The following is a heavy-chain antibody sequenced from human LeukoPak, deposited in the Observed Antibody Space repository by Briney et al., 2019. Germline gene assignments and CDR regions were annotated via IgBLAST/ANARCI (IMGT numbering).Heavy chain of an antibody. CDR2: IGTNTGNP. Sequence: VASVKVSCKASGYTFTRYSMNWLRQAPGQGLEWMGWIGTNTGNPTYAQGFTGRFVFSLDTSVSTAYLQISSLKAEDTAVYYCARDLRSGSYDFWGQGTLVTVSS. CDR1: GYTFTRYS. J-gene: IGHJ4*02. D-gene: IGHD1-26*01. CDR3: ARDLRSGSYDF. V-gene: IGHV7-4-1*02.